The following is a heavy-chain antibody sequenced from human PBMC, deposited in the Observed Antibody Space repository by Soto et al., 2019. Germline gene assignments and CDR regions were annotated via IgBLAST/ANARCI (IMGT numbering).Heavy chain of an antibody. J-gene: IGHJ5*02. V-gene: IGHV4-34*01. CDR1: GGFLSESY. CDR2: INHVGGT. Sequence: SETLSLTCAVYGGFLSESYWTWIRQPPGKGLEWIGEINHVGGTNYNPSLKSRVTMSVDMSQNQFSLRLISVTAADTAMYFCVRIRYQLPSSVLWPDPWGQGTPVTVSS. D-gene: IGHD3-16*01. CDR3: VRIRYQLPSSVLWPDP.